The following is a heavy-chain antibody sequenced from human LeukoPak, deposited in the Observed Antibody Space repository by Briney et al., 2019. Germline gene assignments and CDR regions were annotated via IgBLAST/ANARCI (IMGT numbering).Heavy chain of an antibody. D-gene: IGHD6-13*01. CDR3: ARDIAARNNPYFDY. CDR2: IYHSGST. Sequence: GSLRLSCAASGFTFSSYSMNWVPQAPGKGLEWIGSIYHSGSTYYNPSLKSRVTISVDTSKNQFSLKLSSVTAADTAVYYCARDIAARNNPYFDYWGQGTLVTVSS. CDR1: GFTFSSYS. J-gene: IGHJ4*02. V-gene: IGHV4-38-2*02.